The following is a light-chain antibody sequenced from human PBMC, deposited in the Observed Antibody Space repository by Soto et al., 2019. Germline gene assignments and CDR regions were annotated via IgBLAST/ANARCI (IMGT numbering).Light chain of an antibody. J-gene: IGKJ4*01. CDR3: HQYDSLPLT. CDR1: QSVASNY. Sequence: TQSPSTLSASVGDRVTITCRASQSVASNYLGWYQQKPGQAPRVLIFDASIRATGIPDRFSASGSGSDFTLTISRLEPDDFAVYYCHQYDSLPLTFGGGTKVEI. V-gene: IGKV3-20*01. CDR2: DAS.